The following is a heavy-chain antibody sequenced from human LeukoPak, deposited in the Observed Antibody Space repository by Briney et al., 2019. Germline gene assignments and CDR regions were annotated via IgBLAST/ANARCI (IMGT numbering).Heavy chain of an antibody. CDR3: AKSWYSSGWYGFVDY. D-gene: IGHD6-19*01. J-gene: IGHJ4*02. CDR2: ISGSGGST. V-gene: IGHV3-23*01. CDR1: GFTFSSYA. Sequence: GRSLRLSCAASGFTFSSYAMSWVRQTPEKGLEWVSTISGSGGSTYYADSVKGRFTISRDNSKNTLYLQMNSLRAEDTAVYYCAKSWYSSGWYGFVDYWGQGTLVTVSS.